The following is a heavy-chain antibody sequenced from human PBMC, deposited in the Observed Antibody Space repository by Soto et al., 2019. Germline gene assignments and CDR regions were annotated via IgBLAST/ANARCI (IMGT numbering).Heavy chain of an antibody. CDR2: IDGSGYT. V-gene: IGHV4-31*03. CDR1: GGSISTGGYY. CDR3: ARKQAGFFYGIDY. J-gene: IGHJ4*02. D-gene: IGHD3-3*01. Sequence: QVQLQESGPGLVKPSQTLSLTCTVSGGSISTGGYYWSWIRQYPGKGLEWLGYIDGSGYTFYNPYLQSRLTLSMDTSKNQFSLKLSSATAADTAVYFCARKQAGFFYGIDYWGQGTLVTVSS.